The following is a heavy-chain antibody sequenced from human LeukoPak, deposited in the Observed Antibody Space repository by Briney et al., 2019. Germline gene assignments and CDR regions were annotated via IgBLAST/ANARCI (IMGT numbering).Heavy chain of an antibody. CDR2: MSPNSGDT. D-gene: IGHD7-27*01. CDR1: GYTFSSYD. Sequence: ASVKVSCKASGYTFSSYDINWVRQATGQGLEWLGWMSPNSGDTGYAQKFQGRVTMTSDSSISTAYMELSSLRSEDTAIYYCVRTPPNWGFDYWGQGTLVTVSS. J-gene: IGHJ4*02. V-gene: IGHV1-8*01. CDR3: VRTPPNWGFDY.